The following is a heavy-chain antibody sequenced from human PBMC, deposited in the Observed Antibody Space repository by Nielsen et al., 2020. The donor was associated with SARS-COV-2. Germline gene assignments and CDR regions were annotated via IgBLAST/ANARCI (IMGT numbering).Heavy chain of an antibody. V-gene: IGHV4-34*01. CDR3: ARDMPLPDAFDI. CDR2: IYHSGST. J-gene: IGHJ3*02. CDR1: GGSFSGYY. D-gene: IGHD2-2*01. Sequence: SETLSLTCAVYGGSFSGYYWSWIRQPPGKGLEWIGEIYHSGSTNYNPSLKSRVTISVDKSKNQFSLKLSSVTAADTAVYYCARDMPLPDAFDIWGQGTMVTVSS.